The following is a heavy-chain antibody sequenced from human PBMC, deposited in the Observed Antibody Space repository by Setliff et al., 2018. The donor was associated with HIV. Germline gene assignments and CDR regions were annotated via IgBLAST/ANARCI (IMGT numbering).Heavy chain of an antibody. V-gene: IGHV1-46*01. CDR1: GYTFTNYF. CDR3: ARAVASKNIRGEYYFDY. D-gene: IGHD3-16*01. CDR2: IDPSGAST. J-gene: IGHJ4*02. Sequence: RASVKVSCKASGYTFTNYFMHWVRQAPGQGLEWMGIIDPSGASTSYAQKFQGRLTMTRDTSTSTVYMELSSLRSEDTAVYYCARAVASKNIRGEYYFDYWGQGTLVTVSS.